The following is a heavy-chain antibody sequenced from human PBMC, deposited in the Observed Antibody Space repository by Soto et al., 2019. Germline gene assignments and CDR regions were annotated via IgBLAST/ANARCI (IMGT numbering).Heavy chain of an antibody. CDR3: ATRQGGSYNWFDP. CDR1: GGSISRSSYS. CDR2: LYYSGNT. J-gene: IGHJ5*02. D-gene: IGHD2-15*01. Sequence: SETLSLTCTVSGGSISRSSYSWAWIRQPPGKGLEWIGTLYYSGNTYYNPSLKSRVTISVDTSKNQFSLKLSSVTAADTAVYYCATRQGGSYNWFDPWGQGTPVTVSS. V-gene: IGHV4-39*01.